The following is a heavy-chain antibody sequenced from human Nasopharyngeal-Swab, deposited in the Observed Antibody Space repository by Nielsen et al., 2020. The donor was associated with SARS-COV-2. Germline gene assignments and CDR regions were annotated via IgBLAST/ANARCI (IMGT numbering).Heavy chain of an antibody. V-gene: IGHV4-34*01. CDR2: INHSGST. D-gene: IGHD3-10*01. Sequence: SETLSLTCAVYGGSFSDYYWSWIRQTPGKGLEWIGKINHSGSTNYSPPLKSRVTISVDTSKNQFSLRLSSVTAADTAVYYCARGPKHVLWGITLVRGVALGDYWGQGILVTVSS. CDR3: ARGPKHVLWGITLVRGVALGDY. CDR1: GGSFSDYY. J-gene: IGHJ4*02.